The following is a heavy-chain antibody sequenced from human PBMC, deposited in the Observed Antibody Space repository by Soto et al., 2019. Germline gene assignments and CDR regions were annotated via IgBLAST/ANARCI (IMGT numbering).Heavy chain of an antibody. Sequence: QVQLVESGGGVVQPGRSLRLSCAASGFTLSSYGMHWVRQAPGKGLEWVAVIWYDGDKKYYADSVKARFTISRYESKNTVYLHMSSLRGEDTGVYYCARGSAGSESVVVVPAIDFYSFDTWGQGTLVSVSS. V-gene: IGHV3-33*01. CDR1: GFTLSSYG. D-gene: IGHD2-15*01. J-gene: IGHJ4*02. CDR3: ARGSAGSESVVVVPAIDFYSFDT. CDR2: IWYDGDKK.